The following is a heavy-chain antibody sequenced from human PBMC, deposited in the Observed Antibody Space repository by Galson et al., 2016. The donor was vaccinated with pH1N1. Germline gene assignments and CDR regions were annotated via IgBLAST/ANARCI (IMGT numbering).Heavy chain of an antibody. CDR2: ISPYNGNT. J-gene: IGHJ4*02. Sequence: SVKVSCKASGYSFANFGINWVRQAPGQGLDWMGWISPYNGNTDYAQRFQGRLTMTTDRSTSTAYMHVKGLTSDDTAVYYCATGHYYETSGYAADYWGQGTLVTVSS. V-gene: IGHV1-18*01. D-gene: IGHD3-22*01. CDR1: GYSFANFG. CDR3: ATGHYYETSGYAADY.